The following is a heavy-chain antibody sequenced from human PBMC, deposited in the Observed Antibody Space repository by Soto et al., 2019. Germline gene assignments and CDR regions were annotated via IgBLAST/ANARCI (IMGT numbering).Heavy chain of an antibody. CDR3: ATSSSSSGDNGDSFDY. CDR2: IYYSGST. Sequence: SETLSLTCTVSGGSISSSSYYWGWIRQPPGKGLEWIGSIYYSGSTYYNPSLKSRVTISVDTSKNQFSLKLSSVTASDTAIYYCATSSSSSGDNGDSFDYWGQGTLVTVSS. V-gene: IGHV4-39*01. J-gene: IGHJ4*02. D-gene: IGHD4-17*01. CDR1: GGSISSSSYY.